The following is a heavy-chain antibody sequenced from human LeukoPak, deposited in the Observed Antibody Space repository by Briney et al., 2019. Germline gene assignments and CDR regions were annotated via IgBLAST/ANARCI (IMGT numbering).Heavy chain of an antibody. J-gene: IGHJ4*02. V-gene: IGHV3-33*01. D-gene: IGHD1-14*01. CDR1: GFTFSSYG. CDR2: IRFDESHR. Sequence: PGGSLRLSCAASGFTFSSYGMHWVRQAPGKGLEWVAVIRFDESHRYYADSVKGRFTISRDNSKNTLFLQMNSLRAEDTALYYCARWDIPPADIDYWGQGTLVTVSS. CDR3: ARWDIPPADIDY.